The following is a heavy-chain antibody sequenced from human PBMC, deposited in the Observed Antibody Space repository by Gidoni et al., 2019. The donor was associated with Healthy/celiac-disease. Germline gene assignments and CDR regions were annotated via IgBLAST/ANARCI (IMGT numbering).Heavy chain of an antibody. CDR3: SRYRRAGDAFDI. CDR2: ISSSSSYI. V-gene: IGHV3-21*01. CDR1: GYTCRSYS. Sequence: EVQLVESGGGLVEPGGSLRLSCAASGYTCRSYSMHWVRQAPGKWREWVASISSSSSYIYYADSVKCRFTSSSDNAKNSLYLQMHSLRAEETAVYDCSRYRRAGDAFDIWGQGTMVTVSS. D-gene: IGHD3-10*01. J-gene: IGHJ3*02.